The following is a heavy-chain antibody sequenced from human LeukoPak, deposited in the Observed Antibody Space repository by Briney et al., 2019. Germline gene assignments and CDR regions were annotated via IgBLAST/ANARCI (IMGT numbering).Heavy chain of an antibody. J-gene: IGHJ4*02. CDR2: ISAYNGNT. D-gene: IGHD6-13*01. V-gene: IGHV1-18*01. Sequence: ASVKVSCKASGYTFTSYGISWVRQAPGQGLEWMGWISAYNGNTNYAQKLQGRVTITADKSTSTAYMELSSLRSEDTAVYYCAREGAYSSSWYPYFDYWGQGTLVTVSS. CDR1: GYTFTSYG. CDR3: AREGAYSSSWYPYFDY.